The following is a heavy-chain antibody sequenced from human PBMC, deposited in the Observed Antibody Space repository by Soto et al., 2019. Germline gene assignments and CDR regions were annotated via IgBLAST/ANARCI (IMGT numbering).Heavy chain of an antibody. CDR2: IIPIFGTA. J-gene: IGHJ5*02. CDR1: GGTFSSYA. D-gene: IGHD6-13*01. V-gene: IGHV1-69*06. CDR3: AREAAAGSNWFDP. Sequence: GASVKVSCKASGGTFSSYAISWVRQAPGQGLEWMGGIIPIFGTANYAQKFQGRVTITADKSTSTAYMELSSLRSEDTAVYYCAREAAAGSNWFDPWGQGTLVTVS.